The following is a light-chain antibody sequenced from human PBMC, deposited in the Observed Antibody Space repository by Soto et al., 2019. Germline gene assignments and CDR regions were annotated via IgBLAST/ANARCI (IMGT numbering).Light chain of an antibody. J-gene: IGKJ1*01. CDR1: QTISSW. V-gene: IGKV1-5*03. CDR3: QHYNSYSEA. Sequence: DIQMTQPPSTLSGSVGDRVTITCRASQTISSWLAWYQQKPGKAPKLLSYKASTLKSGVPSRFSGSGSGTEFTLTISSLQPDDFATYYCQHYNSYSEAFGQGTKVELK. CDR2: KAS.